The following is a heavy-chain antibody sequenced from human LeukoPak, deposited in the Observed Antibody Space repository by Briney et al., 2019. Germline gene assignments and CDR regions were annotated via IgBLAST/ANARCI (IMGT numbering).Heavy chain of an antibody. V-gene: IGHV3-38-3*01. CDR3: ARGVEPLAANTLAY. D-gene: IGHD1-14*01. J-gene: IGHJ4*02. CDR1: GFTVSSNE. CDR2: ISGGST. Sequence: PGGSLRLSCAASGFTVSSNEMSWVRQAPGKGLEWVSSISGGSTYYADSVQGRFTISRDNTKNTLYLEMNSLSPDDTAVYYCARGVEPLAANTLAYWGQGTLVTVSS.